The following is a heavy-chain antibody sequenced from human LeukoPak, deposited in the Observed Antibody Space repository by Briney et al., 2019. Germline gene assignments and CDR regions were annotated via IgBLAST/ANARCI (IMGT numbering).Heavy chain of an antibody. CDR3: ARKDDYVWGSYRYWWFDP. V-gene: IGHV4-38-2*02. CDR1: GYSISSGYY. J-gene: IGHJ5*02. Sequence: SETLSLTCTVSGYSISSGYYWGWIRQPPGKGLEWIGNIYHSGSTYYNPSLKSRVTISVDKSKNQFSLKMSSVTAADTAVYYCARKDDYVWGSYRYWWFDPWGQGTLVTVPS. D-gene: IGHD3-16*02. CDR2: IYHSGST.